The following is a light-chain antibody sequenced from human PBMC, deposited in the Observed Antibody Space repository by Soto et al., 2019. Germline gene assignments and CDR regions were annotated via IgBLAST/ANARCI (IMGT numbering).Light chain of an antibody. CDR3: QSFYKHLSAFV. CDR2: DNT. V-gene: IGLV1-40*01. Sequence: QSVLTQPPSVSGAPGERVTISCTGSSSDIGAGYRVRWYQQVPGTAPKLLIYDNTNRPSGVPARFSGSKSGTSASLSISGLLADDEADDYYQSFYKHLSAFVFGGGTKVTVL. J-gene: IGLJ2*01. CDR1: SSDIGAGYR.